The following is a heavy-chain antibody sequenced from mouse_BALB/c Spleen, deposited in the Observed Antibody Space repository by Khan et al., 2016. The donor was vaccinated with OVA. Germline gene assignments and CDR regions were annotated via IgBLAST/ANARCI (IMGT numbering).Heavy chain of an antibody. CDR2: ISSGGSYT. J-gene: IGHJ3*01. D-gene: IGHD1-1*01. CDR3: ARLAYYYNSEGFAY. V-gene: IGHV5-6*01. CDR1: GFTFSTYG. Sequence: EVELVESGGDLVKPGGSLKLSCAASGFTFSTYGMSWVRQTPDKRLEWVATISSGGSYTYYPDNVKGRFTISRDNAKNTLYLQMSSLKSADTAMYSCARLAYYYNSEGFAYWGQGTLVTVSA.